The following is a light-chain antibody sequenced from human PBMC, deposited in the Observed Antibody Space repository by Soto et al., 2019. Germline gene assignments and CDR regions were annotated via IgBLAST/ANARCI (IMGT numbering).Light chain of an antibody. Sequence: EIVMTQCPATVSVSPGERATLSCRASQSVSNNLAWYQKKPGHAPRLLIYGASTRATGIPARFSGSGSGTEFTLTISSLQSEDFAVYYCQQYNNWWTFGQGTKVEIK. CDR3: QQYNNWWT. J-gene: IGKJ1*01. CDR2: GAS. V-gene: IGKV3-15*01. CDR1: QSVSNN.